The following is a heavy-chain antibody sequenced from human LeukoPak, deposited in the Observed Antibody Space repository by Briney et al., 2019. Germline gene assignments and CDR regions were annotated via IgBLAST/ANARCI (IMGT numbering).Heavy chain of an antibody. J-gene: IGHJ4*02. V-gene: IGHV5-51*01. Sequence: GESLKISCKGSGYSFTSYWIGWVRQMPGKGLECMGIIYPGDSDTRYSPSFQGQVTISADKSISTAYLQWSSLKASDTAMYYCARGARIAARTYYFDYWGQGTLVTVSS. CDR3: ARGARIAARTYYFDY. CDR1: GYSFTSYW. CDR2: IYPGDSDT. D-gene: IGHD6-6*01.